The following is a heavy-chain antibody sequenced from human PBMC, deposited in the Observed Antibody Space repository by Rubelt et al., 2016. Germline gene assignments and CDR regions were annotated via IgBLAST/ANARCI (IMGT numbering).Heavy chain of an antibody. CDR1: ARSFSGYY. CDR3: TGGGVRGNWFDP. Sequence: QVQLQQWGAGVLKPSETLSLTCSVNARSFSGYYWTWIRQPPGKGLEWIGEINHRGSSNYNPSLKSRVTISVDTSKNQFSLTLMSVTAADTAVYYCTGGGVRGNWFDPWGQGTLVTVSS. J-gene: IGHJ5*02. D-gene: IGHD3-10*01. V-gene: IGHV4-34*01. CDR2: INHRGSS.